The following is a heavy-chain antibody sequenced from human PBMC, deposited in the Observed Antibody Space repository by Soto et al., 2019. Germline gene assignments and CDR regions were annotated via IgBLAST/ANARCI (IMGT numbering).Heavy chain of an antibody. Sequence: QIQLVESGGGVVQPGTSQKLSCTASGFALSSYGMHWVRQAPGKGLEWVSVILYNGNNKYYADSVRGRFTISRDNSRSTLYLQMDSLRPEDTAVYYCAKDRGHLAVAAITGGGDFDKWGQGTTVTVSS. CDR3: AKDRGHLAVAAITGGGDFDK. J-gene: IGHJ3*01. CDR2: ILYNGNNK. D-gene: IGHD6-19*01. CDR1: GFALSSYG. V-gene: IGHV3-30*18.